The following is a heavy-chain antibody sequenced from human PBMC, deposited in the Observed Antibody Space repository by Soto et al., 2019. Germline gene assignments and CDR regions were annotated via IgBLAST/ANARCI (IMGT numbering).Heavy chain of an antibody. CDR2: IYYSGST. CDR1: GGSISKYY. J-gene: IGHJ6*03. V-gene: IGHV4-59*01. Sequence: SETLSLTCTVAGGSISKYYVCWIRQPPRKGLEWIGYIYYSGSTNYNPSLKRRVTISVDTSKNQFSLKLSSVTAADTAVYYCAREVTIFGVDSTLSYYMYVWAKRTTVPVSS. D-gene: IGHD3-3*01. CDR3: AREVTIFGVDSTLSYYMYV.